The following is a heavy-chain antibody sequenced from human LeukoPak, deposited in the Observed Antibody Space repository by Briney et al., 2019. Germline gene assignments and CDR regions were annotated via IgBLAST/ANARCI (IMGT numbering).Heavy chain of an antibody. CDR2: ISAYNGNT. D-gene: IGHD6-6*01. J-gene: IGHJ6*03. CDR3: ARGLWGGIAACPLRFGDYYYYMDV. Sequence: GASVRVSCKASGYTFTSYGISWVRQAPGQGLEWMGWISAYNGNTNYAQKLQGRVTMTTDTSTSTAYMELSSLRSEDTAVYYCARGLWGGIAACPLRFGDYYYYMDVWGKGTTVTVSS. V-gene: IGHV1-18*01. CDR1: GYTFTSYG.